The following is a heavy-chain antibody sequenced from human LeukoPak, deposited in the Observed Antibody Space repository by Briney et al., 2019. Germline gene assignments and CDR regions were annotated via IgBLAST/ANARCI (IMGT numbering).Heavy chain of an antibody. D-gene: IGHD3-10*01. CDR2: ISSSSSYI. J-gene: IGHJ6*03. CDR1: GFTFSSYS. CDR3: ARWTWGPITMVRDYYMDV. V-gene: IGHV3-21*01. Sequence: GGSLRLSCAASGFTFSSYSMNWVRQAPGKGREWVLSISSSSSYIYYADSVKGRFTISRDNAKNALYLQMNSLRAEDTAVYYCARWTWGPITMVRDYYMDVWGKGTTVAVSS.